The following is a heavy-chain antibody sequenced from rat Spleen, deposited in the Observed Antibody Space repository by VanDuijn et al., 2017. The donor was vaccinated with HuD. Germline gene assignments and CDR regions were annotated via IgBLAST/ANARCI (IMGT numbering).Heavy chain of an antibody. V-gene: IGHV5-31*01. J-gene: IGHJ2*01. D-gene: IGHD1-12*02. Sequence: EVQLVESGGGLVQPGRSLKLSCVASGFTFNKYWMAWIRQAPGKGLEWVASITATGDGTNYPDSVKGRFTVSRDNAKSTLYLQMDSLRSEDTATYYCARPPYDGTYYHYFDYWGQGVMVTVSS. CDR1: GFTFNKYW. CDR2: ITATGDGT. CDR3: ARPPYDGTYYHYFDY.